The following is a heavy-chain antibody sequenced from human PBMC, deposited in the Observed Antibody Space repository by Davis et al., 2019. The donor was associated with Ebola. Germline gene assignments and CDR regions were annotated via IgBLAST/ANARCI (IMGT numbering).Heavy chain of an antibody. J-gene: IGHJ5*02. CDR3: AKVHPPTTVTTGWFDP. CDR2: ISVRSIT. Sequence: PGGSLRLSCAASGFIFSSYAMSWVRQAPGRGLEWVSSISVRSITYHADSVKGRFTISRDNSKKTLYLQMNSLRAEDTAAYYCAKVHPPTTVTTGWFDPWGQGTLVTVSS. D-gene: IGHD4-17*01. CDR1: GFIFSSYA. V-gene: IGHV3-23*01.